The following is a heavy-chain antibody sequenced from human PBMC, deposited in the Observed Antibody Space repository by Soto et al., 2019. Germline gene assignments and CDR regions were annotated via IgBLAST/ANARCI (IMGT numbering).Heavy chain of an antibody. V-gene: IGHV1-69*01. J-gene: IGHJ6*02. CDR2: LISVFGSP. CDR1: GGTFSKDA. D-gene: IGHD5-18*01. Sequence: QVQLVQSGAEVNKPGSSVTVSCKTSGGTFSKDAINWVRQAPGQGLEWMGLLISVFGSPIYAQQFQVRIRITADESTSTALRDLRSLRSEDTDVYYCTRVLGYTFDPGNTRYYAMDVWGPGTTVSVSS. CDR3: TRVLGYTFDPGNTRYYAMDV.